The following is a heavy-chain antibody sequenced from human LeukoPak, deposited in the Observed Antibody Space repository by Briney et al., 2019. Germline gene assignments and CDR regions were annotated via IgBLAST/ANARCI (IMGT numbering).Heavy chain of an antibody. CDR1: GFTFNNYG. V-gene: IGHV3-23*01. CDR3: AKDDLMNTVSDVRNWFDA. J-gene: IGHJ5*02. D-gene: IGHD4-17*01. Sequence: PGGSLRLSCAASGFTFNNYGMNWVRQAPGKGLEGGASISGSGGGANYADSVRGRFIISRDNSKNTLFLQMNGLGAEDTAVYFCAKDDLMNTVSDVRNWFDAWGRGTRVIVSS. CDR2: ISGSGGGA.